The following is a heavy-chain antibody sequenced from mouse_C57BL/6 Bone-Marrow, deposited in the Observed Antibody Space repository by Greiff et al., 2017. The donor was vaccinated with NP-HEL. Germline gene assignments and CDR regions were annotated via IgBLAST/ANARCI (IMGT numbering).Heavy chain of an antibody. CDR1: GFTFSDYG. CDR2: ISSGSSTI. V-gene: IGHV5-17*01. Sequence: EVMLVESGGGLVKPGGSLKLSCAASGFTFSDYGMHWVRQAPEKGLEWVAYISSGSSTIYYADTVKGRFTISRDNAKNTLFLQMTSLRSEDTAMYYCARRVTTVVATDFDVWGTGTTVTVSS. CDR3: ARRVTTVVATDFDV. D-gene: IGHD1-1*01. J-gene: IGHJ1*03.